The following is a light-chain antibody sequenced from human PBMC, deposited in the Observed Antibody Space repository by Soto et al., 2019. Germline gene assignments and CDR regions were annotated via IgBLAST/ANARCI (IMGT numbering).Light chain of an antibody. CDR1: QSVTSTY. J-gene: IGKJ5*01. Sequence: EIVLTQSPGTLSLSPGERATLSCRASQSVTSTYLAWYQQKPGQAPRLLIYGASSRAIGIPDRFSGSVSGSDFILTINRLEPEDFATYYCQQLNSYPITFGQGTRLEIK. CDR3: QQLNSYPIT. CDR2: GAS. V-gene: IGKV3-20*01.